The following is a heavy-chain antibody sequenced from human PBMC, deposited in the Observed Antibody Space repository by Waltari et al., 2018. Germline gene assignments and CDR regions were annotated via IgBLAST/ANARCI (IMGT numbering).Heavy chain of an antibody. CDR1: GGPLSTYY. CDR2: VYDGGST. CDR3: ARGSDWELLDH. J-gene: IGHJ4*02. V-gene: IGHV4-59*01. D-gene: IGHD1-26*01. Sequence: QVQLQESGPGLVKSSETLSLTCPVPGGPLSTYYWTWIRQSPGKGLEWIGYVYDGGSTKYSPSLKSRITISVDASKNQFSLKLTSVTAADTAVYYCARGSDWELLDHWGQGTLVTVSS.